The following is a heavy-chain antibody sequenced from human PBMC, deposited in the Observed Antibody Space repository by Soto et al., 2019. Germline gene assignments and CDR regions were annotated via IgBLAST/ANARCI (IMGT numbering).Heavy chain of an antibody. J-gene: IGHJ5*01. D-gene: IGHD2-8*01. CDR3: AKFPPNGPPDS. CDR2: VYRGDSGT. CDR1: GYSFTSNW. V-gene: IGHV5-51*01. Sequence: GESLKISCEGCGYSFTSNWIGWVRQMPGKGLEWMGIVYRGDSGTRYNPSFQGQGLISADKSTSTAHLQWSSLKASDTAIYYCAKFPPNGPPDSWRLGTLVTVSS.